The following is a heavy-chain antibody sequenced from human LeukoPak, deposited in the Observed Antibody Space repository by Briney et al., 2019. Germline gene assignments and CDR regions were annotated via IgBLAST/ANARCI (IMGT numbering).Heavy chain of an antibody. CDR2: ISSTSRNI. CDR3: ARVGRSGYIADY. CDR1: GFSFETYS. D-gene: IGHD3-22*01. J-gene: IGHJ4*02. Sequence: GGSLRLSCAASGFSFETYSIDWVRQAPGKGLEWLSYISSTSRNIYYADSVRGRFTISRDNAENSVYLQLTSLRADDTAVYYCARVGRSGYIADYWGQGTLVTVSS. V-gene: IGHV3-48*04.